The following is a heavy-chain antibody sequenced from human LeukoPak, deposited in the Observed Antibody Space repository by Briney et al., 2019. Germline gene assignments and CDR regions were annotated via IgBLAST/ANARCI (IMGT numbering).Heavy chain of an antibody. V-gene: IGHV5-10-1*01. CDR2: IDPSDSYT. D-gene: IGHD6-19*01. CDR3: ARHPITVAGSDFDY. J-gene: IGHJ4*02. CDR1: GYSFTSYW. Sequence: GASLKISCEGSGYSFTSYWISWVRQMPGKGLEWVGRIDPSDSYTNYSTSFQGHVTISADKSISTAYLQWSSLKAAYTAMYYCARHPITVAGSDFDYWGQGTLVTVSS.